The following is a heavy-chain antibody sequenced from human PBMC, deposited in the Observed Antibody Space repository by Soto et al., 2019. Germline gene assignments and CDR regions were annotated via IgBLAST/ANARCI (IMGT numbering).Heavy chain of an antibody. CDR3: ARVRSMYYDILAGYLGGAFDI. CDR1: GFTFSSFA. D-gene: IGHD3-9*01. J-gene: IGHJ3*02. Sequence: PWGSLRLSCAASGFTFSSFAMNWVRQAPGKGLEWVSGVSGSGVSTNYADSVKGRFTISRDNSKNTLYLQMNSLRAEDTAVYYCARVRSMYYDILAGYLGGAFDIWGQGTMVTF. V-gene: IGHV3-23*01. CDR2: VSGSGVST.